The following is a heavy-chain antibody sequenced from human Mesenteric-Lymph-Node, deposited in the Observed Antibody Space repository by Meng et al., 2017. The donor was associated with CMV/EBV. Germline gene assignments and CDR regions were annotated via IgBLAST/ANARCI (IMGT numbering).Heavy chain of an antibody. J-gene: IGHJ4*02. Sequence: GSLRLSCAVSGGSISSSNWWSWVRQPPGKGLEWIGEIYHSGSANYNPSLKSRVTISVDKSKNQFSLNLNSVTAADTAVYYCARGPRGKYYYDSSGYSYWGQGTLVTVSS. CDR3: ARGPRGKYYYDSSGYSY. CDR2: IYHSGSA. D-gene: IGHD3-22*01. CDR1: GGSISSSNW. V-gene: IGHV4-4*02.